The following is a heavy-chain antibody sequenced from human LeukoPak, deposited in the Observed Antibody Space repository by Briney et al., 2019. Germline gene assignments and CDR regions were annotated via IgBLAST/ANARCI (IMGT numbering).Heavy chain of an antibody. J-gene: IGHJ3*02. CDR3: ARQTISGSYFGSAFDI. D-gene: IGHD1-26*01. Sequence: GESLKISCKGSGYSFTTYWIGWVRQMPGKGLEWMGIIYPGDSDTRYTPSFQGQVTISADKSISTAYLQWSGLKPSDTAMYYCARQTISGSYFGSAFDIWGQGTMVTVSS. CDR2: IYPGDSDT. CDR1: GYSFTTYW. V-gene: IGHV5-51*01.